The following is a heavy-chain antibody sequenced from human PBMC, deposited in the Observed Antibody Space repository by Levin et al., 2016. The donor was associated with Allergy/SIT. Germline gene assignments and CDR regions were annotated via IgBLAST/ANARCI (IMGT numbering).Heavy chain of an antibody. V-gene: IGHV3-21*01. CDR2: ITSGGSYK. CDR3: ARDYHGDYREVDY. J-gene: IGHJ4*01. Sequence: GESLKISCEASGFTFSSYTMNWVRQPPGEGLEWVSSITSGGSYKYYADSVKGRFTISRDNAKNSLYLQMNSLRAEDTAVYYCARDYHGDYREVDYWGHGTLVTVSS. CDR1: GFTFSSYT. D-gene: IGHD4-17*01.